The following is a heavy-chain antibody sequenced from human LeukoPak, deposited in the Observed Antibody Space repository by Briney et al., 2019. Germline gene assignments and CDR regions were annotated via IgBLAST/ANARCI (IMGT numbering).Heavy chain of an antibody. V-gene: IGHV3-21*01. CDR3: ARSLWYDSSGYYYGILDY. D-gene: IGHD3-22*01. CDR1: GFTFSSYA. J-gene: IGHJ4*02. CDR2: ISSSSSYI. Sequence: GGSLRLSCAASGFTFSSYAMNWVRQAPGKGLEWVSSISSSSSYIYYADSVKGRFTISRDNAKNSLYLQMNSLRAEDTAVFYCARSLWYDSSGYYYGILDYWGQGTLVTVSS.